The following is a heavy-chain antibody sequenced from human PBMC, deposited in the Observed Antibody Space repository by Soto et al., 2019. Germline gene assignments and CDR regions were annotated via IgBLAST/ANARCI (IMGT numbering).Heavy chain of an antibody. J-gene: IGHJ4*02. CDR1: GYTFTSYG. Sequence: ASVKVSCKASGYTFTSYGISWVRQAPGQGLEWMGWISAYNGNTNYAQKLQGRVTMTTDTSTSTAYMELRSLRSDDTAVYYCARDLVNYDFWSRRAPQYFDYWGQGTLVTVSS. D-gene: IGHD3-3*01. V-gene: IGHV1-18*01. CDR2: ISAYNGNT. CDR3: ARDLVNYDFWSRRAPQYFDY.